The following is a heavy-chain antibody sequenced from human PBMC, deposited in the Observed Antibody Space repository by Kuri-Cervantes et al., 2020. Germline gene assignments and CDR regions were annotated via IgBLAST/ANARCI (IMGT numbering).Heavy chain of an antibody. CDR1: GFTFDDYA. Sequence: GGSLRLSCAASGFTFDDYAMHWVRQAPGKGLEWVAVIWYDGSNKYYADSVKGRFTISRDNSKNTLYLQMNSLRAEDTAVYYCARATGYTFDYWGQGTLVTVSS. CDR2: IWYDGSNK. CDR3: ARATGYTFDY. J-gene: IGHJ4*02. V-gene: IGHV3-33*08. D-gene: IGHD5-12*01.